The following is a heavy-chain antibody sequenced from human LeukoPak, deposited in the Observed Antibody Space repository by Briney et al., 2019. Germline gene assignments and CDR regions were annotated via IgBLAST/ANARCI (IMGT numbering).Heavy chain of an antibody. Sequence: GGSLRLPCAASGFTFSSYAMSWVRQAPGKGLEWVSAISGSGGSTYYADSVKGRFTISRDNSKNTLYLQMNSLRAEDTAVYYCAKDLGWLQMNYWGQGTLVTVSS. CDR3: AKDLGWLQMNY. D-gene: IGHD5-24*01. CDR2: ISGSGGST. CDR1: GFTFSSYA. V-gene: IGHV3-23*01. J-gene: IGHJ4*02.